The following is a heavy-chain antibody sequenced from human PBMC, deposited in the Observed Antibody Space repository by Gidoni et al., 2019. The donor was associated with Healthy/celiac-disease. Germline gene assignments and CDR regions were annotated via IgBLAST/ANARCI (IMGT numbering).Heavy chain of an antibody. CDR1: GGSISSSSYY. V-gene: IGHV4-39*01. J-gene: IGHJ4*02. CDR2: IYYSGST. Sequence: QLQLQESGPGLVKPSETLSLTCTVSGGSISSSSYYWGWIRQPPGKGLEWIGSIYYSGSTYYNPSLKSRVNISVDTSKNQFSLKLSSVTAADTAVYYCARSIEVAGNEFDYWGQGTLVTVSS. CDR3: ARSIEVAGNEFDY. D-gene: IGHD6-19*01.